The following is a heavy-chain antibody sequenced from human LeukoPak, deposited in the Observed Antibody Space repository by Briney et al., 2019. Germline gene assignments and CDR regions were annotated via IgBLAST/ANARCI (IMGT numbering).Heavy chain of an antibody. Sequence: GGSLRLSCAASTFSFRNFAMSWVRLAPGKGLEWVSGVSDSGHRTDYADSVEGRFTISRDNSKNTLYLQMDSLRAEDTALYYCARKKWEPTSNDAFDIWGQGTMVTVSS. CDR3: ARKKWEPTSNDAFDI. CDR2: VSDSGHRT. V-gene: IGHV3-23*01. D-gene: IGHD1-26*01. J-gene: IGHJ3*02. CDR1: TFSFRNFA.